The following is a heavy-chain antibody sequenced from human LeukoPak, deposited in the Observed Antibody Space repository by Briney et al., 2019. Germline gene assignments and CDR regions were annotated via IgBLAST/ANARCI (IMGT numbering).Heavy chain of an antibody. CDR2: VNYRGSP. D-gene: IGHD2/OR15-2a*01. V-gene: IGHV4-34*01. CDR3: TRSGLTGMREYERADFYYYGMDL. J-gene: IGHJ6*02. Sequence: SETLSLTCEVPGGSFSGYLWSWIRQAPGKGLEWIGEVNYRGSPNYNPSLESRVTISVDTSNNQLSLKLTSVTAADTALYYCTRSGLTGMREYERADFYYYGMDLWGQGTAVTVFS. CDR1: GGSFSGYL.